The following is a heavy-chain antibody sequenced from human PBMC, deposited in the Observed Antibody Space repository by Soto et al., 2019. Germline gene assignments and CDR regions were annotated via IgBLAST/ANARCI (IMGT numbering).Heavy chain of an antibody. Sequence: QVQLQESGPGLVKPPQTLSLTCTVSGDSISTGGYYWSWIRQHPGKGLEWIGYIYYSGTTHYNPSLRSRLTISIDTSKNQFSLRLSSVAASDTAVYYCARASYDILTGKNAFDIWGPGRMVTVSS. CDR2: IYYSGTT. J-gene: IGHJ3*02. V-gene: IGHV4-31*03. CDR3: ARASYDILTGKNAFDI. D-gene: IGHD3-9*01. CDR1: GDSISTGGYY.